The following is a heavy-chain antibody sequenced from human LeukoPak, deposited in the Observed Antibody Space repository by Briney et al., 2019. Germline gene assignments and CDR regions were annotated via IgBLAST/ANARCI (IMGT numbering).Heavy chain of an antibody. CDR3: AIIPFVYPDAFDI. J-gene: IGHJ3*02. CDR1: GYTFTSYG. CDR2: ISAYNGNT. V-gene: IGHV1-18*01. D-gene: IGHD5/OR15-5a*01. Sequence: ASVKVSCKASGYTFTSYGISWVRQAPGQGLEWVGWISAYNGNTNYAQKLQGRVTMTTDTSTSTAYMELRSLRSDDTAVYYCAIIPFVYPDAFDIWGQGTMVTVSS.